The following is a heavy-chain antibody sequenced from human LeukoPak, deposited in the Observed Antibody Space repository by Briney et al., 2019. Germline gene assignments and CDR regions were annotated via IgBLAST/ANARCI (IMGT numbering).Heavy chain of an antibody. D-gene: IGHD3-16*01. CDR2: ISAYNGNT. CDR1: GYTFTSYY. CDR3: SRGALGGYFDY. J-gene: IGHJ4*02. Sequence: ASVKVSCKASGYTFTSYYMHWVRQVPGQGLEWMGWISAYNGNTNYAQKVQDRVTLTIDTSTSTAYMELRSLRSDDTAVYYCSRGALGGYFDYWGQGTLVTVSS. V-gene: IGHV1-18*04.